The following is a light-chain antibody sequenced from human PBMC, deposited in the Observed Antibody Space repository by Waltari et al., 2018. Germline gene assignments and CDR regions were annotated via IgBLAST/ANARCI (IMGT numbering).Light chain of an antibody. V-gene: IGKV1-39*01. CDR1: QSISSY. Sequence: DIQMTQSPSSLSASVGDRVTITCRASQSISSYLNWYQQKPGKAPKLLIYAASSLQSGVPSRFSGSGSGTDFTLTISRVEAEDVGVYYCMQGLQTPVTFGPGTKVDIK. CDR2: AAS. CDR3: MQGLQTPVT. J-gene: IGKJ3*01.